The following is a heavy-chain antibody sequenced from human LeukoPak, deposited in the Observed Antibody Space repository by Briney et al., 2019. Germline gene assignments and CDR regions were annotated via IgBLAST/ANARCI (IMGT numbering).Heavy chain of an antibody. D-gene: IGHD5-18*01. CDR1: GFTFSSYA. V-gene: IGHV3-23*01. CDR3: AKVSDTAMVGLYLYFDY. CDR2: ISGSGGST. Sequence: GGSLRLSCAASGFTFSSYAMSWVRQAPGKGLEWVSAISGSGGSTYYADSVKGRFTISRDNSKNTLYLQMNSLRAEDTAVYYCAKVSDTAMVGLYLYFDYWGQGTLVTVSS. J-gene: IGHJ4*02.